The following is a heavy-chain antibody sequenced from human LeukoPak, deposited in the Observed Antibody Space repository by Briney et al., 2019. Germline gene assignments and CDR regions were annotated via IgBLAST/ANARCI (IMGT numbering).Heavy chain of an antibody. Sequence: GGSLRLSCAASGFTFSSYWTSWVRQAPGKGLEWVSVIYSGGSTYYADSVKGRFTISRDNSKNTLYLQMNSLRAEDTAVYYCASGDGSGAYYYYGMDVWGQGTTVTVSS. CDR2: IYSGGST. D-gene: IGHD3-10*01. CDR1: GFTFSSYW. CDR3: ASGDGSGAYYYYGMDV. V-gene: IGHV3-66*01. J-gene: IGHJ6*02.